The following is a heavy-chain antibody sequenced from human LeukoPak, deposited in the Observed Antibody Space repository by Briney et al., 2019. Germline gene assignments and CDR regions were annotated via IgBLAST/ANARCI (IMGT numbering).Heavy chain of an antibody. J-gene: IGHJ5*02. D-gene: IGHD3-10*01. Sequence: ASVKVSCKASGYTFTSHQMHWVRQAPGQGLEWVGIINPNGGSTNFAQKFQGRVTMTTDTSTSTAYMELRSLRSDDTAVYYCARDLEGSYYDWFDPWGQGTLVTVSS. CDR2: INPNGGST. CDR1: GYTFTSHQ. CDR3: ARDLEGSYYDWFDP. V-gene: IGHV1-46*01.